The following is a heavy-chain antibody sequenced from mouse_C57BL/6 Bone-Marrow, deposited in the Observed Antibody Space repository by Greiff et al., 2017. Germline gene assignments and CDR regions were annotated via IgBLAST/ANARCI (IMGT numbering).Heavy chain of an antibody. CDR1: GYTFTSYW. Sequence: VQLQQPGAELVKPGASVKLSCKASGYTFTSYWMHWVKQRPGQGLEWIGMIHPNSGSTNYNEKFKSKATLTVDKSSSTAYMQLRSLTSEDSAVYYCANSYGSWGFAYWGQGTLVTVSA. V-gene: IGHV1-64*01. CDR2: IHPNSGST. J-gene: IGHJ3*01. CDR3: ANSYGSWGFAY. D-gene: IGHD1-1*01.